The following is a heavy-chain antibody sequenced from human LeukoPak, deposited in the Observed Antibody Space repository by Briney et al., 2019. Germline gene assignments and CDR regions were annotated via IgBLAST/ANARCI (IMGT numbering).Heavy chain of an antibody. V-gene: IGHV3-23*01. D-gene: IGHD3-10*02. J-gene: IGHJ6*02. CDR1: GFTFSAYA. CDR3: ARELHYYVAMDV. Sequence: GGSLRLSCEASGFTFSAYAMTWVRQAPGKGLEWVSSVGSDNKPHYSESVKGGFAISRDNSKNTLSLQLHKLRVEDTALYYCARELHYYVAMDVWGQGTTVTVSS. CDR2: VGSDNKP.